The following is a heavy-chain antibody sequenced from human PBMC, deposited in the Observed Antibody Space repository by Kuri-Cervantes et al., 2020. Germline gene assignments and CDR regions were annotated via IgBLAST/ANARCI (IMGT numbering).Heavy chain of an antibody. Sequence: GGSLRLSCAASGFTFSSYSMNWVRQAPGKGLEWVSSISSSSSYIYYADSVKGRFTISRDNSKNTLYLQMNSLRAEDTAVYYCAKMGQVWFGEDWFDPWGQGTLVTVSS. CDR1: GFTFSSYS. V-gene: IGHV3-21*04. D-gene: IGHD3-10*01. J-gene: IGHJ5*02. CDR2: ISSSSSYI. CDR3: AKMGQVWFGEDWFDP.